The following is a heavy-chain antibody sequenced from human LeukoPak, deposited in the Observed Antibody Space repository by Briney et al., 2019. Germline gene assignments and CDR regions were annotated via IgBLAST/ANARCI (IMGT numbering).Heavy chain of an antibody. V-gene: IGHV4-31*03. D-gene: IGHD2-15*01. CDR1: GGSISSSSYY. CDR3: AREVIVVVVAATPGGHWFDP. CDR2: IYYSGST. J-gene: IGHJ5*02. Sequence: PSETLSLTCTVSGGSISSSSYYWGWIRQHPGKGLEWIGYIYYSGSTYYNPSLKSRVTISVDTSKNQFSLKLSSVTAADTAVYYCAREVIVVVVAATPGGHWFDPWGQGTLVTVSS.